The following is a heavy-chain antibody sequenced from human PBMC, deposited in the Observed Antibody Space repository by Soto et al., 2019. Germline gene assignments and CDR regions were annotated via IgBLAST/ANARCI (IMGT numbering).Heavy chain of an antibody. D-gene: IGHD2-15*01. Sequence: EVHLVESGGVLVQPGGSLRLSCAASGFSLSSYSMTWVRQAPGKGLEWGSYISGSGSPVFYADSVKGRFTVSKDNARNSLYLQMNSLRAEDTAVYYCARGCSGSCWFNYWGQGTLVTVSS. CDR3: ARGCSGSCWFNY. V-gene: IGHV3-48*04. CDR2: ISGSGSPV. CDR1: GFSLSSYS. J-gene: IGHJ4*02.